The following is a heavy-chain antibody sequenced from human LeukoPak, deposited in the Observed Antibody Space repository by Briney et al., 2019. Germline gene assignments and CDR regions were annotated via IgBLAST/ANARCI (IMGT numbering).Heavy chain of an antibody. J-gene: IGHJ4*02. Sequence: SETLSLTCTVSGGSISSGGYYWSWIRQPPGKGLEWIGYIYHSGSTYYNPSLKSRVTISVDTSKNQFSLKLSSVTAADTAVYYCARVAAGSGDFDYWGQGTLVTVSS. CDR3: ARVAAGSGDFDY. CDR2: IYHSGST. V-gene: IGHV4-30-2*01. D-gene: IGHD3-10*01. CDR1: GGSISSGGYY.